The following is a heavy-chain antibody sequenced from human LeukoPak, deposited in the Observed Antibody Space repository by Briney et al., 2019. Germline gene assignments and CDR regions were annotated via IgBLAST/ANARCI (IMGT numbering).Heavy chain of an antibody. Sequence: SKTLSHTSADTVGALTIRNWRSWARQPPEKRLESNAEIYNSGSTNYNPSLRSRATISVDKSKNQFFLKLSSVTAADAAVYYCGRKDPWLYQVDPWGQGTLVTVSS. CDR3: GRKDPWLYQVDP. CDR1: VGALTIRNW. CDR2: IYNSGST. D-gene: IGHD3-16*02. V-gene: IGHV4-4*02. J-gene: IGHJ5*02.